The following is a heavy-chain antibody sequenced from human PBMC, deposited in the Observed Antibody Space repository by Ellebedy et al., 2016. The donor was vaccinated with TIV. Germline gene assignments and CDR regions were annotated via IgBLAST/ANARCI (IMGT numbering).Heavy chain of an antibody. V-gene: IGHV6-1*01. J-gene: IGHJ3*02. CDR2: TYYRSKWHN. CDR3: ARALPHFDI. Sequence: SQTLSLTCAISGDSVPNNGVTWNWIRQSPSRGLEWLGRTYYRSKWHNEYAISVRRRITINPDTSKNQFSLQLNAVTPEETAVYYCARALPHFDIWGQGTMVTVSS. CDR1: GDSVPNNGVT.